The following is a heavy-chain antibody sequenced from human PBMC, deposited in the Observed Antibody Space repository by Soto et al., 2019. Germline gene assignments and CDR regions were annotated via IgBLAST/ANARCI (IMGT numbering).Heavy chain of an antibody. V-gene: IGHV5-51*01. CDR3: ARRPTYGDYFGGAFDI. J-gene: IGHJ3*02. Sequence: GESLKISCKGSGYSFTSYWIGWVRQMTGKGLEWMGITYPGASDTRYSPSFQGQVTISADKSISTAYLQWSSLKASDTAMYYCARRPTYGDYFGGAFDIWGQGTMVTVSS. D-gene: IGHD4-17*01. CDR1: GYSFTSYW. CDR2: TYPGASDT.